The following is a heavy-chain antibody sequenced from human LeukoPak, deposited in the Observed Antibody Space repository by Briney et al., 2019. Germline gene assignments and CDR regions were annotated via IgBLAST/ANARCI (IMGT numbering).Heavy chain of an antibody. CDR2: ISSSSYI. V-gene: IGHV3-21*01. CDR3: ARDVVGQWLSSPSYYGMDV. D-gene: IGHD6-19*01. Sequence: GGSLRLSCAASGFTFSSYSMNWVRQAPGKGLEWVSSISSSSYIYYADSVKGRFTISRDNSKNTLYLQMNSLRAEDTAVYYCARDVVGQWLSSPSYYGMDVWGQGTTVTVSS. CDR1: GFTFSSYS. J-gene: IGHJ6*02.